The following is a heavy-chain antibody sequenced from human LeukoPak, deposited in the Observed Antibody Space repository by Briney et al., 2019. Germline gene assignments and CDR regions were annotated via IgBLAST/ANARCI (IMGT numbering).Heavy chain of an antibody. CDR1: GFTFSDYY. Sequence: KPGGSLRLSCAASGFTFSDYYMSWIRQAPGKGLEWGSYISSSGSTIYYADSAKGRFTISRDNAKNSLYLQMNSLIAEDTAVYYCARGKVDFWSGFAFDIWGQGTMVTVSS. J-gene: IGHJ3*02. V-gene: IGHV3-11*04. CDR3: ARGKVDFWSGFAFDI. D-gene: IGHD3-3*01. CDR2: ISSSGSTI.